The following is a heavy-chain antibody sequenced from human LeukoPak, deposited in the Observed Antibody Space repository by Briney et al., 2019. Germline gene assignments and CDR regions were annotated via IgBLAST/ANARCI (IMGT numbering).Heavy chain of an antibody. CDR2: INANTGNP. CDR1: GYTFTNYG. CDR3: ARDKYQLPYEIDY. Sequence: ASVKVSCKASGYTFTNYGMNWVRQAPGQGLEWMGWINANTGNPTYAQGFTGRLVFSLDTSVSTAYLQISSLRAEDTALYYCARDKYQLPYEIDYWGQGTLVTVSS. D-gene: IGHD2-2*01. V-gene: IGHV7-4-1*02. J-gene: IGHJ4*02.